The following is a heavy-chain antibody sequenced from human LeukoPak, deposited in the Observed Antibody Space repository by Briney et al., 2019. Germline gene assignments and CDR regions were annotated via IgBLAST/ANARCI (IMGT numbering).Heavy chain of an antibody. V-gene: IGHV4-39*07. D-gene: IGHD2-8*01. J-gene: IGHJ4*02. CDR3: ASCTDPSGFDY. CDR2: IYYSGST. CDR1: GGSISSSSYY. Sequence: SETLSLTCTVFGGSISSSSYYWGWIRQPPGKGLEWIGSIYYSGSTYYNPSLKSRVTISVDTSKNQFSLKLSSVTAADTAVYYCASCTDPSGFDYWGQGILVTVSS.